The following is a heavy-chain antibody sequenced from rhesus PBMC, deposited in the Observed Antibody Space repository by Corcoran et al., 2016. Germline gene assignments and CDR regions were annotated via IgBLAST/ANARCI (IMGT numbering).Heavy chain of an antibody. D-gene: IGHD2-27*01. Sequence: EVQLAESGGGLVQPGGSLRLSCAASGFTFSGYEMHWVRQAPGKGLESISIIAGDTSYTYYADSVKGRFTISRDNAKNSRSLQMNSLRAEDTAVYYCAGCSGIYCYAEYGLDSWGQGVVVTVSS. CDR1: GFTFSGYE. CDR2: IAGDTSYT. V-gene: IGHV3-115*02. CDR3: AGCSGIYCYAEYGLDS. J-gene: IGHJ6*01.